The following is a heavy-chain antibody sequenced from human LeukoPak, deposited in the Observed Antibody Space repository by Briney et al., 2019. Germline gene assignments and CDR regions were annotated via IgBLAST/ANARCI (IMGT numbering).Heavy chain of an antibody. J-gene: IGHJ6*03. D-gene: IGHD2-8*01. CDR3: ARALIAHYYYYYMDV. CDR2: IDPSGGTT. Sequence: ASAKVFCKASGYTFTSYYMHWVRQAPGQGLERVGVIDPSGGTTTYAQKFQGRVTMTKDTSTTTVYMELSSLRSEDTAVYYCARALIAHYYYYYMDVWGTGTTVTVSS. CDR1: GYTFTSYY. V-gene: IGHV1-46*01.